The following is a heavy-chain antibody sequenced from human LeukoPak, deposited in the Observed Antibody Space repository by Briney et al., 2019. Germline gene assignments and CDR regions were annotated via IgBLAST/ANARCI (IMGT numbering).Heavy chain of an antibody. Sequence: SGGSLRLSCAASRSTFSSYAMSWVRQAPGRGLEWVSGVSGSGGSTHYGGSVKGRFTISRDNSKNTLYLQMNSLRAEDTAVYYCAKETASGYGAFDFWGQGTMVTVSS. J-gene: IGHJ3*01. D-gene: IGHD3-22*01. V-gene: IGHV3-23*01. CDR1: RSTFSSYA. CDR2: VSGSGGST. CDR3: AKETASGYGAFDF.